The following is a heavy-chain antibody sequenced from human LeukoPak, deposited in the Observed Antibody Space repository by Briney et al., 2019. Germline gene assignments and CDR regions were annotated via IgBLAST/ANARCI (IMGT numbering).Heavy chain of an antibody. CDR3: TRIFYYGTRGYYPDF. CDR1: GFTFSHHH. J-gene: IGHJ4*02. CDR2: SKNKDYAYST. D-gene: IGHD3-22*01. Sequence: PGGALRLSRAASGFTFSHHHMDWVRQAAGKGLEWIGRSKNKDYAYSTVYAASVKGRYTFSRDDPKNSLYLQMNSLTTEDTAVYYCTRIFYYGTRGYYPDFWGQGTLVTVSS. V-gene: IGHV3-72*01.